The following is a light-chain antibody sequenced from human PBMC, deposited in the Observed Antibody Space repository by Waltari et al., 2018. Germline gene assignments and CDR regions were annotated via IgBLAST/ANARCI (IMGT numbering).Light chain of an antibody. CDR2: GAS. Sequence: IVMTQSPATLSVSPGERATLSCIASQNVRSNLAWYQQKPGQAPRLLIYGASARATDVPARFGGSGFGTEFTLTISSLQSEDFAVYYCQHYEGWPPSYTFGQGTKVEI. CDR1: QNVRSN. CDR3: QHYEGWPPSYT. J-gene: IGKJ2*01. V-gene: IGKV3-15*01.